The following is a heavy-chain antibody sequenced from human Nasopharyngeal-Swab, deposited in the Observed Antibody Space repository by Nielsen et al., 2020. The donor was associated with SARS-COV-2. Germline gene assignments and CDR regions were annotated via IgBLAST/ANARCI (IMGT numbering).Heavy chain of an antibody. Sequence: ETLSLTCAVYGGSFSGYYWSWIRQPPGKGLEWIGEINHSGSTNYNPSLKSRVTISVDTSKNQFSLKLSSVTAADTAVYYCARFSSSWYGFGYWGQGTLVTVSS. CDR1: GGSFSGYY. V-gene: IGHV4-34*01. J-gene: IGHJ4*02. CDR3: ARFSSSWYGFGY. D-gene: IGHD6-13*01. CDR2: INHSGST.